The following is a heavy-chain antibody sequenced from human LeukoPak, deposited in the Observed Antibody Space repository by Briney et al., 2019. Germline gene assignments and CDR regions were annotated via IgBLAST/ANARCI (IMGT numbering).Heavy chain of an antibody. CDR2: IYYSGST. D-gene: IGHD1-26*01. CDR1: GGSISSYY. V-gene: IGHV4-59*12. J-gene: IGHJ3*02. Sequence: SETLSLTCTVSGGSISSYYWSWIRQPPGKGLEWIGYIYYSGSTNYNPSLKSRVTISVDTSKNQFSLKLSSVTAADTAVYYCAREGGVGATTPDDDAFDIWGQGTMVTVPS. CDR3: AREGGVGATTPDDDAFDI.